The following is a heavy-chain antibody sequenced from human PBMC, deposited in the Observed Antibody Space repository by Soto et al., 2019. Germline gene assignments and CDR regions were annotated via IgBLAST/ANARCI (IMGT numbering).Heavy chain of an antibody. J-gene: IGHJ1*01. V-gene: IGHV3-74*01. CDR2: ISNDGSS. CDR3: ARLPNKSPKN. CDR1: GFTFSSYW. Sequence: EVQLVESGGGLVQPGGSLRLSCVASGFTFSSYWMHWVRQAPGKGLVWVSSISNDGSSIYANPVKGRFTIARDNAKHTLYLHMTSLRAEDTAVYYSARLPNKSPKNWGQGTLVIVSP.